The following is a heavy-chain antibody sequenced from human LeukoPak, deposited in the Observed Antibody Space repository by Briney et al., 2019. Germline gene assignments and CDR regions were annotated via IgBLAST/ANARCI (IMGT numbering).Heavy chain of an antibody. CDR1: GYTFTSYG. Sequence: ASVKVSCKASGYTFTSYGISWVRQAPGQGLEWMGWISAYNGNTNYAQKLQGRVTMTTDTSTSTAYMELRSLRSDDTAVYYCARDWVGPSGDYYYYMDVWGKGTTVTVSS. V-gene: IGHV1-18*01. CDR2: ISAYNGNT. CDR3: ARDWVGPSGDYYYYMDV. J-gene: IGHJ6*03. D-gene: IGHD3-10*01.